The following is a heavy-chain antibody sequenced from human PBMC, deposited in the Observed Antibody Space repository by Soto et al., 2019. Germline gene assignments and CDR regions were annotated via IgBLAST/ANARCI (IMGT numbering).Heavy chain of an antibody. CDR2: ISAYNGNT. CDR3: ARSGFRAGYSSSWYPHYWYFDL. CDR1: GYTFTSYG. J-gene: IGHJ2*01. D-gene: IGHD6-13*01. V-gene: IGHV1-18*01. Sequence: ASVKVSCKASGYTFTSYGISWVRQAPGQGLEWMGWISAYNGNTNYAQKLQGRVTMTKDTSTSTAYMELRSLRSDDTAVYYCARSGFRAGYSSSWYPHYWYFDLWGRGTLVTVSS.